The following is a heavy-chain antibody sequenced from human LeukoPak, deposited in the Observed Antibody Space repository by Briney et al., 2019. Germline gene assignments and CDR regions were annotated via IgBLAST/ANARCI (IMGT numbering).Heavy chain of an antibody. Sequence: KPSETLSLTCAVYGGSFSGYYWSWIRQPPGKGLEWIGEINHSGSTNYNPSLKSRVTTSVDTSKNQFSLKLSSVTAADTAVYYCARGRVRYYDILTGYRYYYYYMDVWGKGTTVTVSS. CDR3: ARGRVRYYDILTGYRYYYYYMDV. CDR1: GGSFSGYY. CDR2: INHSGST. D-gene: IGHD3-9*01. J-gene: IGHJ6*03. V-gene: IGHV4-34*01.